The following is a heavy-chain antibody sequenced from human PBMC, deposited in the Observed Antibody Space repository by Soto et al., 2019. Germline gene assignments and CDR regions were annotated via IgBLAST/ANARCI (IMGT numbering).Heavy chain of an antibody. Sequence: PGGSLRLSCAASGFSFGDHYMHWVRQTPGKGLVWVSRISNNGRSTFYADSVKGRFTISRDDAKKMVFLQMSSLRAEDTAVYFCAREVVEPDFYYLDFWGRGTLVTVSS. J-gene: IGHJ4*02. CDR1: GFSFGDHY. CDR3: AREVVEPDFYYLDF. V-gene: IGHV3-74*01. CDR2: ISNNGRST. D-gene: IGHD2-2*01.